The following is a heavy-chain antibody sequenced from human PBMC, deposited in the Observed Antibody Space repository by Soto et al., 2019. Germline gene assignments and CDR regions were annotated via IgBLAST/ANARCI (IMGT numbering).Heavy chain of an antibody. Sequence: ESLKISCKVSSFNFTTFSIAWVRQVPGKGLEWMGIINPNDSDIRYSPSFQGQVTISADRSVSTASLHWSSLKASDTAIYYCARHRGYYFDSWGQGTLGTVSA. CDR1: SFNFTTFS. J-gene: IGHJ4*02. CDR3: ARHRGYYFDS. CDR2: INPNDSDI. D-gene: IGHD3-16*01. V-gene: IGHV5-51*01.